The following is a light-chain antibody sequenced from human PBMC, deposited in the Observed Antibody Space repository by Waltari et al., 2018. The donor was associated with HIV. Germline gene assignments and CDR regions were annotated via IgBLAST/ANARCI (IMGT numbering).Light chain of an antibody. CDR2: EVT. J-gene: IGLJ2*01. Sequence: QSALTQPPSASGSPGQSVTISCSGTRSGYVSRYQPHPGKAPKLMIYEVTKRPSGVPDRFSGSKSGNTASLTVSGLQAEDEADYYCSSYAGSNTLVFGGGTKLTVL. CDR1: RSGY. CDR3: SSYAGSNTLV. V-gene: IGLV2-8*01.